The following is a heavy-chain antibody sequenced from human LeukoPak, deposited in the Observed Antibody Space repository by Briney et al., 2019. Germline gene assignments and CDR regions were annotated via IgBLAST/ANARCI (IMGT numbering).Heavy chain of an antibody. J-gene: IGHJ6*03. V-gene: IGHV1-46*01. Sequence: GASVKVSCKASGYTFTSYARNWVRQAPGQGLDWMGIINPSGGSTSYARKFQGRVTMTRDMSTSTVYMELSSLRSEDTAVYYCAREGLWSGYYPDHYYYYYMDVWGKGTTVTVSS. D-gene: IGHD3-3*01. CDR3: AREGLWSGYYPDHYYYYYMDV. CDR1: GYTFTSYA. CDR2: INPSGGST.